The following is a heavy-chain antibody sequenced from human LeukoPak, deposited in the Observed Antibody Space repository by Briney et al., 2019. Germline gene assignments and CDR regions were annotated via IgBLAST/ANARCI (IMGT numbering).Heavy chain of an antibody. J-gene: IGHJ6*02. CDR1: GGSISSYY. Sequence: SETLSLTCTVSGGSISSYYWSWIRQPPGKGLEWVGYIYYSGSTNYNPSLKSRVTISVDTSKNQFSLKLSSVTAADTAVYYCARYYYGSGAYGMDVWGRGTTVTVSS. V-gene: IGHV4-59*08. D-gene: IGHD3-10*01. CDR2: IYYSGST. CDR3: ARYYYGSGAYGMDV.